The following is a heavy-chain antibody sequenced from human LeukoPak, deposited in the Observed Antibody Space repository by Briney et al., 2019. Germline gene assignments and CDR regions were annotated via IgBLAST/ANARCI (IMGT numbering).Heavy chain of an antibody. Sequence: GASVKVSCKASGGTFSSYAISWVRQAPGQGLEWMGGIIPIFGTANYAQKFQGRVTITADESTSTAYMELSSLRFEDTAVYYCARALVNFVDTAMVLPRPNYYYGMDVWGQGTTVTVSS. D-gene: IGHD5-18*01. CDR1: GGTFSSYA. J-gene: IGHJ6*02. CDR3: ARALVNFVDTAMVLPRPNYYYGMDV. CDR2: IIPIFGTA. V-gene: IGHV1-69*13.